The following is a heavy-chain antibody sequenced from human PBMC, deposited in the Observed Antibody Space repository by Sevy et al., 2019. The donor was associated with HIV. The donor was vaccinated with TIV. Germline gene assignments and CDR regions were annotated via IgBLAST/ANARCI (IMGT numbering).Heavy chain of an antibody. CDR1: GXXXXXYA. Sequence: GGSLRLSCAXSGXXXXXYAMAWXXXXPGKXXEWVSAXXXXXXFTYYADSVRGRFTVSRDKSKNPLFLQMNSLKXXDTAVYYCAXXXTMIXGDXGXXXXWGQGTLVTVSS. D-gene: IGHD3-10*01. V-gene: IGHV3-23*01. J-gene: IGHJ4*02. CDR2: XXXXXXFT. CDR3: AXXXTMIXGDXGXXXX.